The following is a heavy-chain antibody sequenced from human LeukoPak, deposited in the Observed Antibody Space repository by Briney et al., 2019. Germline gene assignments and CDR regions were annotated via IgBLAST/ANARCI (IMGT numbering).Heavy chain of an antibody. J-gene: IGHJ5*02. D-gene: IGHD2-2*01. CDR2: INHSGST. CDR3: ARSPPSVWFDP. Sequence: PSETLSLTCAVYGGSFSGYYWSWIRQHPGKGLEWIGEINHSGSTNYNPSLKSRVTISVDTSKNQFSLKLSSVTAADTAVYYCARSPPSVWFDPWGQGTLVTVSS. CDR1: GGSFSGYY. V-gene: IGHV4-34*01.